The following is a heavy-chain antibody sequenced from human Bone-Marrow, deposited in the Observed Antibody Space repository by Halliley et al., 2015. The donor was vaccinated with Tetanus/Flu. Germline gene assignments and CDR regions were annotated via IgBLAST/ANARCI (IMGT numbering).Heavy chain of an antibody. V-gene: IGHV3-33*06. J-gene: IGHJ4*02. CDR1: GFAFSSYG. CDR2: IWFDGSID. D-gene: IGHD3-22*01. CDR3: AKGADPDSSSPDSK. Sequence: SLRLSCSASGFAFSSYGMHWVRQAPGKGLEWLAVIWFDGSIDYYADSVKGRFTISRDNSKHTLYLQMNSLRAEDTAVYYCAKGADPDSSSPDSKWGQGTLVAVSS.